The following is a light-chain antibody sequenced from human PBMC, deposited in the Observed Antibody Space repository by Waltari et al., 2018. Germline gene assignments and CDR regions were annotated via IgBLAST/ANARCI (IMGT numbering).Light chain of an antibody. CDR3: CSYAGSSIWV. V-gene: IGLV2-23*01. Sequence: YRQHPGKAPYRMVDEDSKRPSGVSNRFSGSKSGNTASLTISGLQAEDEANYYCCSYAGSSIWVFGGGTELTVL. J-gene: IGLJ3*02. CDR2: EDS.